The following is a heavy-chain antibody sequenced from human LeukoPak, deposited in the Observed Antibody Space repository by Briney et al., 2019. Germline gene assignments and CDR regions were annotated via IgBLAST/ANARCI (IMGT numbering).Heavy chain of an antibody. CDR1: GYSFTSYW. CDR2: IDPSDSYT. V-gene: IGHV5-10-1*01. CDR3: ASGGSGSYPVNY. Sequence: PGESLKISCKGSGYSFTSYWISWVRQMPGKGLEWMGRIDPSDSYTNYSTSYQGHVTISADTSISTAYLQWSSLKASDTAMYYCASGGSGSYPVNYWGQGTLVTVSS. D-gene: IGHD3-10*01. J-gene: IGHJ4*02.